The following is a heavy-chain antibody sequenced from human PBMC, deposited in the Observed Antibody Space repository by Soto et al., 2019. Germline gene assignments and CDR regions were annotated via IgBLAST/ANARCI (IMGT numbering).Heavy chain of an antibody. Sequence: SETLSLTCTVSGGSISSYYWSWIRQPPGKGLEWIGYIYYSGSTNYNPSLKSRVTISVDTSKNQFSLKLSSVTAADTAVYYCARLQYDYVWGSYRLYYFDYWGQGTLVTVSS. V-gene: IGHV4-59*01. J-gene: IGHJ4*02. CDR3: ARLQYDYVWGSYRLYYFDY. CDR2: IYYSGST. D-gene: IGHD3-16*02. CDR1: GGSISSYY.